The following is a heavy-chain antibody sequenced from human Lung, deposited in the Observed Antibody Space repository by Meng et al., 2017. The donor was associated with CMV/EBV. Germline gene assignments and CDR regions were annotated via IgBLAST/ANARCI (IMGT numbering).Heavy chain of an antibody. D-gene: IGHD3-16*01. V-gene: IGHV3-30*02. CDR1: GFRFDDCG. J-gene: IGHJ4*02. CDR2: VRHDGTNK. Sequence: GGSLRLSCAASGFRFDDCGMHWVRQTPGKGPEWVAFVRHDGTNKFYAVSVKGRFTISRDNSKSTVYLQMNSLRPEDSALYYCAKDLLLFGGPNAYFDQWGQGTLVXVSS. CDR3: AKDLLLFGGPNAYFDQ.